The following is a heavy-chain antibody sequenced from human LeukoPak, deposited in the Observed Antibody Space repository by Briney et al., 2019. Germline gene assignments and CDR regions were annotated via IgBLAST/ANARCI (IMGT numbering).Heavy chain of an antibody. CDR3: ARASITYYYYYYMGV. CDR1: GGSISSYY. CDR2: IYYSGST. Sequence: SETLSLTCTVSGGSISSYYWSWIRQPPGKGLEWIGYIYYSGSTNYNPSLKSRVTISVDTSKNQFPLKLSSVTAADTAVYYCARASITYYYYYYMGVWGKGTTVTVSS. V-gene: IGHV4-59*01. J-gene: IGHJ6*03. D-gene: IGHD1-14*01.